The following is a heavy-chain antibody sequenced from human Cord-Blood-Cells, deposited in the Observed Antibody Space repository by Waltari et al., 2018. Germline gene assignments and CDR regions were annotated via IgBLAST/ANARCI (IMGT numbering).Heavy chain of an antibody. V-gene: IGHV1-46*01. CDR3: ARDIVVVPAANWFDP. CDR1: GYTFTSYY. D-gene: IGHD2-2*01. J-gene: IGHJ5*02. Sequence: QVQLVQSGAEVKKPGASVKVSCKASGYTFTSYYMHWVRQAPGQGVEGMGLINPSGCSTSYAQKFQGRVTMTRDTSTSTVYMELSSLRSEDTAVYYCARDIVVVPAANWFDPWGQGTLVTVSS. CDR2: INPSGCST.